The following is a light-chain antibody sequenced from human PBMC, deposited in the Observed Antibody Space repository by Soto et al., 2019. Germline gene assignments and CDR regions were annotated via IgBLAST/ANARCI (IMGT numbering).Light chain of an antibody. V-gene: IGKV1-12*02. CDR2: GAS. CDR3: QQANTFPFT. Sequence: DMQMTQSPSSVSASVGDRVTITCRASQDIHTWLVWYQQKPGKAPKLLIYGASSLQSGVPSRFSGSGSGTDFTLTISSLQPEDFATYYCQQANTFPFTFGPGTKVDIK. J-gene: IGKJ3*01. CDR1: QDIHTW.